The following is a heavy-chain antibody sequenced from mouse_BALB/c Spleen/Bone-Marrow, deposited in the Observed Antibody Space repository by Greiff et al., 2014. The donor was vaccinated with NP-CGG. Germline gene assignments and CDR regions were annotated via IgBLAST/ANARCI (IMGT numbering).Heavy chain of an antibody. Sequence: DVKLVESGGGLVKPGGSLKLSCAASGFTFSSYAISWVRQTPEKRLEWVATISSGGSYTYYPDSVKGRFTISRDNAKNTLYLQMSSLRSEDTATYYCARRDYGYFDVWGAGTTVTVSS. CDR2: ISSGGSYT. V-gene: IGHV5-9-3*01. CDR3: ARRDYGYFDV. CDR1: GFTFSSYA. J-gene: IGHJ1*01.